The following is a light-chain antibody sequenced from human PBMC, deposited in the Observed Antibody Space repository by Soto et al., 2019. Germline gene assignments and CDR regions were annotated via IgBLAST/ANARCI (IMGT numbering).Light chain of an antibody. CDR1: QSVTNY. Sequence: EIVLTQSPAILSLSPGERATLSCRASQSVTNYLAWYQQKPGQAPRILIYDTSNRATGIPARFSGSGSGTDFTLTISSLEPEDFAVYYCQQRSNWWITFGQGTRLESK. CDR3: QQRSNWWIT. J-gene: IGKJ5*01. CDR2: DTS. V-gene: IGKV3-11*01.